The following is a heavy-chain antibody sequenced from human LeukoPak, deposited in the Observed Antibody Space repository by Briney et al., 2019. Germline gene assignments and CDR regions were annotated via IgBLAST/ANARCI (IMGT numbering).Heavy chain of an antibody. CDR1: GYTFTSYS. CDR3: ARDARSHTAMVTGVDY. V-gene: IGHV1-46*01. CDR2: INPRGGST. Sequence: GASVNVSCKASGYTFTSYSVHWGCPTPGQRLEWMGIINPRGGSTSYAQKFQGRVTMTRDTTTSTVYMELSSLRSEDTAVYYSARDARSHTAMVTGVDYWGQGTLVTVSS. J-gene: IGHJ4*02. D-gene: IGHD5-18*01.